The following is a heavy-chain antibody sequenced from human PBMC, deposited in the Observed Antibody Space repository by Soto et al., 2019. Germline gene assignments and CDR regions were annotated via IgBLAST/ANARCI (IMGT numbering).Heavy chain of an antibody. CDR2: IYWDDDK. V-gene: IGHV2-5*02. CDR3: ARRLHYASGSDYFDY. Sequence: QITLKESGPTLVKPTQTLTLTCTFSGFSLSTSGVGVGWIRQPPGKALEWLVVIYWDDDKRYSPSLKSRLTITKDTSKNEVVLTMTNLDPVDTATYYCARRLHYASGSDYFDYWGQGTLVTVSS. CDR1: GFSLSTSGVG. D-gene: IGHD3-10*01. J-gene: IGHJ4*02.